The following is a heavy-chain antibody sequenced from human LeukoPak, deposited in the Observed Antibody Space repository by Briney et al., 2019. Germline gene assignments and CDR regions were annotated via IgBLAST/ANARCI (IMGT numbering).Heavy chain of an antibody. V-gene: IGHV3-53*01. CDR1: GGSISSYY. J-gene: IGHJ4*02. D-gene: IGHD3-16*01. CDR2: ISGGGDT. Sequence: ETLSLTCTVSGGSISSYYWSWIRQPPGKGLEWVSVISGGGDTSYSDSVKGRFTISRHTSKNTVFLQMNKLRVEDTAVYFCARGFHSYGLSYYFDYWGQGTGVTVSS. CDR3: ARGFHSYGLSYYFDY.